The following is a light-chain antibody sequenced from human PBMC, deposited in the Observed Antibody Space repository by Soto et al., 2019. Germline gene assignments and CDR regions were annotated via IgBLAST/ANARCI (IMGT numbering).Light chain of an antibody. Sequence: EIVLTQSPDTLSLSPGERATLSCRASQSVSSSYLAWYQQKPGQAPRLLIYGASSRATGIPDRFSGSGSGTDFALTISRLEPEDFAVYYCQQYGSSPVTFVGGTKVEIK. V-gene: IGKV3-20*01. CDR1: QSVSSSY. J-gene: IGKJ4*01. CDR2: GAS. CDR3: QQYGSSPVT.